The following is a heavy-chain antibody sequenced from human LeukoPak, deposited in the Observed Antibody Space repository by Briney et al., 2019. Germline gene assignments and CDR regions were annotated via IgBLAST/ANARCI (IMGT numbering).Heavy chain of an antibody. D-gene: IGHD5-12*01. Sequence: GGSLRLSCAASGFTVSSNYMSWVRQAPGKGLEWVSVIYSGGSTYYADSVKGRFTISRDNSKNTLYLQMNSLRAEDTAVYYCARESGYDSCFDYWGQGTLVAVSS. CDR3: ARESGYDSCFDY. CDR2: IYSGGST. J-gene: IGHJ4*02. V-gene: IGHV3-53*01. CDR1: GFTVSSNY.